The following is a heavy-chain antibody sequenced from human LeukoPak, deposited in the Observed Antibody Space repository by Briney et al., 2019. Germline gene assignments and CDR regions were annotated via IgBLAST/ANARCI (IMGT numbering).Heavy chain of an antibody. V-gene: IGHV4-61*02. J-gene: IGHJ6*03. CDR3: ARGTGYCSSTSCFPYYMDV. CDR2: IYTSGNT. Sequence: SETLSLTCTVSGGSISSGSYYWSWIRQPAGKGLEWIGRIYTSGNTNYNPSLKSRVTISVDTSKNQFSLKLTSVTAADTAVYYCARGTGYCSSTSCFPYYMDVWGKETTVTISS. CDR1: GGSISSGSYY. D-gene: IGHD2-2*01.